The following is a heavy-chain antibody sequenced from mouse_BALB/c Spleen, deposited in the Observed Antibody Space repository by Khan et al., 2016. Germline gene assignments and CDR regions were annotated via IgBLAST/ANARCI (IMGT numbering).Heavy chain of an antibody. V-gene: IGHV9-4*02. Sequence: QIQLVQSGPELKKPGETVRISCKASGYTFTTAGMQWVQKMPGKGLKWIGWINTLSGVPKYAEDFKGRFAFSLETSASTAYLQISNLKNEDTATYFCARYDYAMDYWGQGTSVTVSS. J-gene: IGHJ4*01. CDR3: ARYDYAMDY. CDR2: INTLSGVP. CDR1: GYTFTTAG. D-gene: IGHD2-14*01.